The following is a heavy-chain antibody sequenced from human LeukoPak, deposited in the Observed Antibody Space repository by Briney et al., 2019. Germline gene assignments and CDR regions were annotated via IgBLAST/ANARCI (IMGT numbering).Heavy chain of an antibody. CDR1: GFTFSSYW. Sequence: GGSLRLSCAASGFTFSSYWMHWVRQAPGKGLVWVSRINTDGSSTSYADSVKGRFTISRDNAKNTLYLQMNSLRAEDTAVYYCARELQVGPEMATITEGFDYWGQGTLVTVSS. CDR3: ARELQVGPEMATITEGFDY. CDR2: INTDGSST. J-gene: IGHJ4*02. V-gene: IGHV3-74*01. D-gene: IGHD5-24*01.